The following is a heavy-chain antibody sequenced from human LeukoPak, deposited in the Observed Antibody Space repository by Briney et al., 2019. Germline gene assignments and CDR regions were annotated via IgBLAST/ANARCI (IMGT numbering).Heavy chain of an antibody. Sequence: SETLSLTCTVSGGSISSSSYYWGWIRQPPGKGLEWIGYIYYSGSTNYNPSLKSRVTISVDTSKNQFSLKLSSVTAADTAVYYCASSMDRQGAFDIWGQGTMVTVSS. CDR1: GGSISSSSYY. J-gene: IGHJ3*02. CDR3: ASSMDRQGAFDI. V-gene: IGHV4-61*05. D-gene: IGHD2-8*01. CDR2: IYYSGST.